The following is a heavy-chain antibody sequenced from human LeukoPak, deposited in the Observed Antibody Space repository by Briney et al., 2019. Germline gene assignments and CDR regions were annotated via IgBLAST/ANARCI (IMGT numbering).Heavy chain of an antibody. CDR2: VYYSGST. D-gene: IGHD1-14*01. CDR1: GGSISSYY. J-gene: IGHJ4*02. V-gene: IGHV4-59*12. Sequence: PSETLSLTCTVSGGSISSYYWTWIRQPPGKGLEWIGYVYYSGSTNYNPSLKSRVTISVDTSKNQFSLKLSSVTAADTAVYYCARRKRRGTVLSFDYWGQGTLVTVSS. CDR3: ARRKRRGTVLSFDY.